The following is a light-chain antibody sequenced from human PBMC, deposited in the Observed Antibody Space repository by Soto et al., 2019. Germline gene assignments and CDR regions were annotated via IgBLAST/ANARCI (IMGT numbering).Light chain of an antibody. CDR1: QSVSSY. CDR3: QQSYSTPPFT. V-gene: IGKV1-39*01. J-gene: IGKJ3*01. CDR2: EAS. Sequence: DIQMTQSPSPLSASVGDRVDITCRTSQSVSSYLNWYQAKPGKAPKLLIYEASSLESGVPSRFSGSGSGTDFTLTISSLQPEDSATYYCQQSYSTPPFTFGPGTKWI.